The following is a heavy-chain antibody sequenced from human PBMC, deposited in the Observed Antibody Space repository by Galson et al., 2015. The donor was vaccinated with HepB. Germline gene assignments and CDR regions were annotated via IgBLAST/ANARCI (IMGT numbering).Heavy chain of an antibody. D-gene: IGHD3-3*01. Sequence: SVKVSCKASGYTFTGYYMHWVRQAPGQGLEWMGRINPNSGGTNYVQKFQGRVTMTRDTSISTAYMELSRLRSDDTAVYYCAREGEDDFWSGSHYWGQGTLVTVSS. CDR1: GYTFTGYY. CDR2: INPNSGGT. V-gene: IGHV1-2*06. CDR3: AREGEDDFWSGSHY. J-gene: IGHJ4*02.